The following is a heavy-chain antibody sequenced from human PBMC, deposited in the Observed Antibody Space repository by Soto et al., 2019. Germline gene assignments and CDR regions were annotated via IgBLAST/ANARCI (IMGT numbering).Heavy chain of an antibody. J-gene: IGHJ6*02. CDR2: ISYDGSNK. D-gene: IGHD4-4*01. CDR1: GFTFSSYG. Sequence: GGSLRLSCAASGFTFSSYGMHWVRQAPGKGLEWVAVISYDGSNKYYADSVKGRFTISRDNSKNTLYLQMNSLRAEDTAVYYCAKAFTVTTLYKRLYYYYYYGMDVWGQGTTVTVSS. V-gene: IGHV3-30*18. CDR3: AKAFTVTTLYKRLYYYYYYGMDV.